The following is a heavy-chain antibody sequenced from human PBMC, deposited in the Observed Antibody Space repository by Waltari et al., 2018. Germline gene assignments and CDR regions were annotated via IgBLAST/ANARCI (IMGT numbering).Heavy chain of an antibody. V-gene: IGHV4-39*07. CDR3: ARDSPGLVNAFDI. CDR2: IYYSGST. CDR1: GGSISSSSYY. J-gene: IGHJ3*02. Sequence: QLQLQESGPGLVKPSETLSLTCTVSGGSISSSSYYWGWIRQPPGKGLEWIGSIYYSGSTYYNPSLKSRVTISVDTSKNQFSLKLSSVTAADTAVYYCARDSPGLVNAFDIWGQGTMVTVSS. D-gene: IGHD6-6*01.